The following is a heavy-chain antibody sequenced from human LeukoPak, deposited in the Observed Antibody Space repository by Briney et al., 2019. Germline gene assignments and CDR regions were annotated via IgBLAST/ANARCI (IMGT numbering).Heavy chain of an antibody. CDR1: GGSISSYY. D-gene: IGHD6-13*01. Sequence: SETLSLTCTVSGGSISSYYWSWIRQPPGKGLEWIGYIYYSGSTNYNPSLKSRVTISVDTSKYQFSLKLSSVTAADTAVYYCARHPYSSSWSIYFDYWGQGTLVTVSS. CDR3: ARHPYSSSWSIYFDY. V-gene: IGHV4-59*08. J-gene: IGHJ4*02. CDR2: IYYSGST.